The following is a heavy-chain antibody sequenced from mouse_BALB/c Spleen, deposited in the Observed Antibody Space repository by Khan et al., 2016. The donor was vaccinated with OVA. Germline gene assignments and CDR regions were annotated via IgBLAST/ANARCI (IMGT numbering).Heavy chain of an antibody. J-gene: IGHJ3*01. D-gene: IGHD2-10*02. V-gene: IGHV1S81*02. CDR1: GYTFTSYW. CDR2: INPSDGRT. Sequence: QVQLQQSGAELVKPGASVKLSCKASGYTFTSYWMHWVKQRPGQGLEWIGQINPSDGRTNFNEKFKSKAKLTVDKSSSTAYMQLSSLTSEDSAVYYCARGGYGSLAYWGQGTLVTVSA. CDR3: ARGGYGSLAY.